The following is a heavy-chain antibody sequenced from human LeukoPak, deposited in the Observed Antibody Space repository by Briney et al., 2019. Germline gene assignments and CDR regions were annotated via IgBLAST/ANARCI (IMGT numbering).Heavy chain of an antibody. CDR3: ARGVGSGYYFLDAFDI. CDR1: GGSISSYY. Sequence: SETLSLTCTVSGGSISSYYWSWIRQPPGKGLEWIGYIYYSGSTNYNPSLKSRVTISVDTSKNQFSLKLSSVAAADTAVYYCARGVGSGYYFLDAFDIWGQGTMVTVSS. J-gene: IGHJ3*02. CDR2: IYYSGST. V-gene: IGHV4-59*01. D-gene: IGHD3-22*01.